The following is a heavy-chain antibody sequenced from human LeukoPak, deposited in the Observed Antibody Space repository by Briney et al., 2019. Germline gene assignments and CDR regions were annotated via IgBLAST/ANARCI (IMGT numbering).Heavy chain of an antibody. Sequence: GGSLRLSCVDSGFTSTNAWMSWVRQAPGKGLEWIGRIKSRTDGETTNYAEPVRGRFTISRDDSKSAVYLQMNSLKIEDTAVYYCTTDLGTYYHGSQRLIPIDYWGQGTLVTVSS. V-gene: IGHV3-15*01. D-gene: IGHD3-10*01. J-gene: IGHJ4*02. CDR2: IKSRTDGETT. CDR3: TTDLGTYYHGSQRLIPIDY. CDR1: GFTSTNAW.